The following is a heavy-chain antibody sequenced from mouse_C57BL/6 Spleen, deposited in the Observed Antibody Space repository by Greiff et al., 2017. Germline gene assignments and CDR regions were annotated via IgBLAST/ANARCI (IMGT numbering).Heavy chain of an antibody. D-gene: IGHD2-1*01. CDR3: AREGDYGNYENYYAMDY. Sequence: QVQLQQSGAELARPGASVKLSCKASGYTFTSYGISWVKQRTGQGLGWIGEIYPRSGNTYYNEKFKGKATLTADKSSSTAYMELRSLTSEDSAVYFCAREGDYGNYENYYAMDYWGQGTSVTVSS. CDR2: IYPRSGNT. V-gene: IGHV1-81*01. J-gene: IGHJ4*01. CDR1: GYTFTSYG.